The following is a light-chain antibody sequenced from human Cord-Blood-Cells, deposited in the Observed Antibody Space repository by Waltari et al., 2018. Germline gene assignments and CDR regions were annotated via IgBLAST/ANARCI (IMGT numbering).Light chain of an antibody. CDR2: GAS. CDR1: QSVSSN. J-gene: IGKJ1*01. Sequence: EIVMTQSPATLSVSPGERATPSCRASQSVSSNLAWYQQKPGQAPRLLIYGASTRATGIPARFSGSGSGTEFTLTISSLQSEDFAVYYCQQYNNSWTFGQGTKVEIK. V-gene: IGKV3-15*01. CDR3: QQYNNSWT.